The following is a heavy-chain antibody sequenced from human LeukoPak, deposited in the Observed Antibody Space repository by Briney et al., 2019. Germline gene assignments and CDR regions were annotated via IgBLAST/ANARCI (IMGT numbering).Heavy chain of an antibody. CDR2: INWNGGST. Sequence: GSLRLSCAASGFTFDDYGMSWARQAPGKGLEWVSGINWNGGSTGYADSVKGRFTISRDNAKNSLYLQMNSLRAEDTALYYCARDHPIGYCSSTSCSSLDYWGQGTLVTVSS. CDR1: GFTFDDYG. V-gene: IGHV3-20*04. CDR3: ARDHPIGYCSSTSCSSLDY. J-gene: IGHJ4*02. D-gene: IGHD2-2*01.